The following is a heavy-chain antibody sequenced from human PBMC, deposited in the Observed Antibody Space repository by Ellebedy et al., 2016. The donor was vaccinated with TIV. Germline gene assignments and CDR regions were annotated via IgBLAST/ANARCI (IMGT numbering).Heavy chain of an antibody. CDR2: IKQDGSEK. CDR1: GFTFSSYW. CDR3: ARDSDLAYSSGWYGAFDI. V-gene: IGHV3-7*01. J-gene: IGHJ3*02. D-gene: IGHD6-19*01. Sequence: GESLKISCAASGFTFSSYWMSWVRQAPGKGLEWVANIKQDGSEKYYVDSVKGRFTISRDNAKNSLYLQMNSLRAEDTAVYYCARDSDLAYSSGWYGAFDIWGQGTMVTVSS.